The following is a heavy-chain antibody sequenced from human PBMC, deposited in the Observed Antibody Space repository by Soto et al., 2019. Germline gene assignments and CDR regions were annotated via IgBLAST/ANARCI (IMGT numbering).Heavy chain of an antibody. Sequence: PGESLKISFKGSGYSFTNYWIGLVRQIPGKGLEWMGIIYPGDSDTRYSPSFQGQVTISADKSLRTAYMQWTSLKASDTALYYCARTRSFTLGFYYDGMDVWGQGTTVTVSS. CDR3: ARTRSFTLGFYYDGMDV. V-gene: IGHV5-51*01. CDR2: IYPGDSDT. D-gene: IGHD6-6*01. CDR1: GYSFTNYW. J-gene: IGHJ6*02.